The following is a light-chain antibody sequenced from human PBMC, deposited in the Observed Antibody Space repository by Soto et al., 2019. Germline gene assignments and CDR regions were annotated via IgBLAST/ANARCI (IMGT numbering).Light chain of an antibody. CDR1: QTIDTN. J-gene: IGKJ1*01. Sequence: IVITQSAGTLSASPGERATLSCRASQTIDTNLAWYQQKPGQAPRLLIYDASSRATGTPDRFSGSGSGTDFTLTINRLEPEDFALYYCQQYGSSPPTFGQRTKVDI. CDR2: DAS. V-gene: IGKV3-20*01. CDR3: QQYGSSPPT.